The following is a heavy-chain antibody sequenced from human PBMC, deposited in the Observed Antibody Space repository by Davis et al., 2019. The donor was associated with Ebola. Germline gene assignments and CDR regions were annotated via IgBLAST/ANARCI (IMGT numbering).Heavy chain of an antibody. CDR1: GGSFSGYY. D-gene: IGHD1/OR15-1a*01. CDR2: INHSGST. V-gene: IGHV4-34*09. CDR3: ARDRVSRTEGYYFDY. Sequence: MPSETLSLTCAVYGGSFSGYYWSWIRQPPGKGLEWIGEINHSGSTNYNPSLKSRVTISVDTSKNQFSLKLSSVTAADTAVYYCARDRVSRTEGYYFDYWGQGTLVTVSS. J-gene: IGHJ4*02.